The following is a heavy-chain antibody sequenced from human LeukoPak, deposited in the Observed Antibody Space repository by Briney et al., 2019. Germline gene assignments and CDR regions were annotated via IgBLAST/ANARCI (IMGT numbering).Heavy chain of an antibody. J-gene: IGHJ2*01. CDR2: INHSGST. Sequence: SETLSLTGAVYGGSFSGYYWSWIRQPPGKGLEWIGEINHSGSTNYNPSLKSRVTISVDTSKNQFSLKLSSVTAADTAVYYCAREQLLLWYFDLWGRGTLVTFSS. CDR1: GGSFSGYY. CDR3: AREQLLLWYFDL. V-gene: IGHV4-34*01. D-gene: IGHD2-2*01.